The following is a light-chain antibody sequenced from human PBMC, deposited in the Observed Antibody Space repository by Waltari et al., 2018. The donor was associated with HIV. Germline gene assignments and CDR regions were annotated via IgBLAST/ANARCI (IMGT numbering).Light chain of an antibody. J-gene: IGKJ1*01. Sequence: DIVMTQSPDSLAVSLGARATINCRSSQSVLYSSNNKTYLAWFQQKPGQPPKLLIYWASTRESGVPDRFSGSGSGTDFTLSISGLQAEDVAVYYCQQYYTTPRTFGQGTKVEIK. V-gene: IGKV4-1*01. CDR2: WAS. CDR3: QQYYTTPRT. CDR1: QSVLYSSNNKTY.